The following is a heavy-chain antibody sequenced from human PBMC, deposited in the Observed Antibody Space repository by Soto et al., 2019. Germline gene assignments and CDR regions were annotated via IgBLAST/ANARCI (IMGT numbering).Heavy chain of an antibody. V-gene: IGHV3-15*01. D-gene: IGHD2-21*01. Sequence: PGGSLRLSCAASGFTFNNAWMSWVRQAPGKGLEWVGHIKSRGEGGTTDYAAPVKGRFTISRDDSKNTQSLQMNSLKSEDTAVYYCATDLPIAGGGEFDYWGQGTLVTVSS. CDR2: IKSRGEGGTT. CDR3: ATDLPIAGGGEFDY. CDR1: GFTFNNAW. J-gene: IGHJ4*02.